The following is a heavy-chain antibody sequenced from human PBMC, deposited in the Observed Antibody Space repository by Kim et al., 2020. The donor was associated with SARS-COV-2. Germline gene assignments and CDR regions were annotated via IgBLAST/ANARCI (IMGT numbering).Heavy chain of an antibody. D-gene: IGHD3-22*01. J-gene: IGHJ4*02. CDR2: IWYDGSNK. V-gene: IGHV3-33*01. CDR3: ARGGAYDSSGYYRDTFDY. Sequence: GGSLRLSCAASGFTFSSYGMHWVRQAPGKGLEWVAVIWYDGSNKYYADSVKGRFTISRDNSKNTLYLQMNSLGAEDTAVYYCARGGAYDSSGYYRDTFDYWGQGALVTVSS. CDR1: GFTFSSYG.